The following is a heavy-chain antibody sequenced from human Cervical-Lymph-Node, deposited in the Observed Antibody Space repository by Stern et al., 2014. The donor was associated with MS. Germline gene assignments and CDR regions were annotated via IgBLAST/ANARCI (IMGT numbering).Heavy chain of an antibody. J-gene: IGHJ6*02. CDR3: AGGYDV. CDR2: IYHNGRA. D-gene: IGHD6-13*01. Sequence: QVQLVQSGPGLVKPSETLSLNCSVSGGSISSYYWSWIRQSPGKGLEWIGYIYHNGRANYNPSLKSRVTILIDTSKNQFSLTLSSVTAADTAVYYCAGGYDVWGQGTTVTVSS. CDR1: GGSISSYY. V-gene: IGHV4-59*01.